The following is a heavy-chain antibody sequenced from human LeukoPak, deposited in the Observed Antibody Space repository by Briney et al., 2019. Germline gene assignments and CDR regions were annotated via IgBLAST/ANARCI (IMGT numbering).Heavy chain of an antibody. CDR1: GYTFTSYD. CDR2: MNPNSGNT. Sequence: ASVKVSCKASGYTFTSYDINWVRQATGQGLEWMGWMNPNSGNTGYAQKFQGRVTITRNTSIRTAYMELSSLRSEDTAVYYCARKLGYCSSTSCYYWFDPWGQGTLVTVSS. D-gene: IGHD2-2*01. CDR3: ARKLGYCSSTSCYYWFDP. J-gene: IGHJ5*02. V-gene: IGHV1-8*03.